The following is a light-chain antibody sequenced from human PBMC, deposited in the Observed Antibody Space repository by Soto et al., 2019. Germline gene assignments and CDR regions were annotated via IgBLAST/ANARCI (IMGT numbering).Light chain of an antibody. CDR1: QTITT. CDR2: RVS. CDR3: QQYGNLPLT. J-gene: IGKJ4*01. Sequence: EIILTHSPGTLSLSPGERATLSCMASQTITTLAWYQRKPGQAPRLLIYRVSSRATGVPDRFSGSGSGTDYTLTISRLEPEDFAVYYCQQYGNLPLTFGGGTKVDIK. V-gene: IGKV3-20*01.